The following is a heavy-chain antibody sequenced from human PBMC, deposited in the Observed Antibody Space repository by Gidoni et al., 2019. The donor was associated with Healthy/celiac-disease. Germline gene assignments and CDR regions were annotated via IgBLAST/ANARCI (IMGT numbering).Heavy chain of an antibody. Sequence: QVQLVQSGAEVKKPGASVKVSCKASGYTFTSYGISWVRQAPGQGLEWMGWISAYNGNTNYAQKLQGRVTMTTDTSTRTAYMELRSLRSDDTAVYYCARQDQTYYDFWSGSPPYFDYWGQGTLVTVSS. J-gene: IGHJ4*02. D-gene: IGHD3-3*01. CDR2: ISAYNGNT. CDR3: ARQDQTYYDFWSGSPPYFDY. CDR1: GYTFTSYG. V-gene: IGHV1-18*01.